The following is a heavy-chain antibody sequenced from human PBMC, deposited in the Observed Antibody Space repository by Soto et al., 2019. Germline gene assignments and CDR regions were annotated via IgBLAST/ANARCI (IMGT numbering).Heavy chain of an antibody. Sequence: GASVKVSSKASGGTFSSYAISWVRQAPGQGLEWMRGIIPIFGTANYAQKFQGRVTITADESTSTAYMELSSLRSEDTAVYYCASVVDNWNYRGAFDIWGQGTMVTVSS. V-gene: IGHV1-69*13. CDR2: IIPIFGTA. J-gene: IGHJ3*02. D-gene: IGHD1-7*01. CDR3: ASVVDNWNYRGAFDI. CDR1: GGTFSSYA.